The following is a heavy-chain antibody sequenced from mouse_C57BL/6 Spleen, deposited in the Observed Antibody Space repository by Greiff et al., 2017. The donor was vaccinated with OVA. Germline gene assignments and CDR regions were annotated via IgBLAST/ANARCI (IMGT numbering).Heavy chain of an antibody. J-gene: IGHJ2*01. D-gene: IGHD4-1*01. CDR2: IDPSDSYT. Sequence: VQLQQPGAELVMPGASVKLSCKASGYTFTSYWMHWVKQRPGQGLEWIGEIDPSDSYTNYNQKFKGKSTLTVDKSSSTAYMQLSSLTSEDSAVYYCARRGGTMGYYFDYWGQGTTLTVSS. CDR3: ARRGGTMGYYFDY. V-gene: IGHV1-69*01. CDR1: GYTFTSYW.